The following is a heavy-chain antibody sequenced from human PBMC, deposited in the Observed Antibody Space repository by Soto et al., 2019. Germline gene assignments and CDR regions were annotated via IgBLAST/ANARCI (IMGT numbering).Heavy chain of an antibody. V-gene: IGHV4-30-4*01. CDR1: GDSITSGDYY. D-gene: IGHD6-19*01. J-gene: IGHJ5*01. CDR3: ARAEVAVAGSGWFDA. CDR2: IFYSGST. Sequence: SETLSLTCTVSGDSITSGDYYWSWVRQPPGKGLEWIGYIFYSGSTYYKASLKSRVTISLDMSRNQFSLKLTSVTAADTAVYYCARAEVAVAGSGWFDAWGHGTLVTVSS.